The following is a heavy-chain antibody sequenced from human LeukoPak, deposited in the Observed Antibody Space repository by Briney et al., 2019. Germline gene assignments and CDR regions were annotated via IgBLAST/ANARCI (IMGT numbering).Heavy chain of an antibody. V-gene: IGHV3-7*01. J-gene: IGHJ4*02. Sequence: GGSLRLSCAASGFTFSGHWMSWVRQAPGKGLEWVAKIKPDGSDKYYVDSVKGRLTISRENTKNSLYLQMDSLRADDTAVYYCTRDVWFSFDYWGQGTLVTVSS. CDR3: TRDVWFSFDY. CDR1: GFTFSGHW. CDR2: IKPDGSDK. D-gene: IGHD3-10*01.